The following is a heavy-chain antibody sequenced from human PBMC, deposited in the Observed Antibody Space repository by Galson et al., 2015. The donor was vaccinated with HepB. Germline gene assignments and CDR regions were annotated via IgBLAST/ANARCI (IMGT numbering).Heavy chain of an antibody. J-gene: IGHJ3*02. V-gene: IGHV3-72*01. CDR2: IRRKLNSYTT. D-gene: IGHD3-22*01. Sequence: SLRLSCAASGFTFSDHYMDWVRQAPGKGLDWVGRIRRKLNSYTTDYAASVKGRFTISRDDSKNSLYLQMNSLKTEDTAVYYCVRVNYYDSSGYSLDAFDIRGQGTMVTVSS. CDR1: GFTFSDHY. CDR3: VRVNYYDSSGYSLDAFDI.